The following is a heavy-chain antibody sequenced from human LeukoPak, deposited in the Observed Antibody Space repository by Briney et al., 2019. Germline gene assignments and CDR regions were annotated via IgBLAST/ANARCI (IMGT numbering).Heavy chain of an antibody. CDR2: IYYSGST. Sequence: SETLSLTCTVSGGSLSSSSYYWGWIRQPPGKGLEWIGSIYYSGSTYYNPSLKSRVTISVDTSKNQFSLKLSSVTAADTAVYYCASILGSYYYYYMDVWGKGTTVTVSS. CDR3: ASILGSYYYYYMDV. CDR1: GGSLSSSSYY. D-gene: IGHD3-3*02. J-gene: IGHJ6*03. V-gene: IGHV4-39*01.